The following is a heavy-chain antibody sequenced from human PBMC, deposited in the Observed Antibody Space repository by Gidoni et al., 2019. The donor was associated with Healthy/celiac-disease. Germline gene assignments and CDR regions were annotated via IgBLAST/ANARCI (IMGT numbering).Heavy chain of an antibody. CDR1: GFTFADYA. Sequence: EVQLVESGGGLVQPGRSLRLSCAASGFTFADYAMHWVRQAPGNGLEWVSCISWNSGSIGYADSVKGRFTISRDNAKNSLYLQMNSLRAEDTALYYCAKDIRYMDYGGNSEAFDIWGQGTMVTVSS. CDR3: AKDIRYMDYGGNSEAFDI. D-gene: IGHD4-17*01. V-gene: IGHV3-9*01. CDR2: ISWNSGSI. J-gene: IGHJ3*02.